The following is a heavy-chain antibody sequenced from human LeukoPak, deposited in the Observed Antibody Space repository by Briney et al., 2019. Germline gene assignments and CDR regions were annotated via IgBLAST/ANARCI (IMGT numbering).Heavy chain of an antibody. J-gene: IGHJ5*02. CDR1: GYTLTELS. Sequence: GASVKVSCKVSGYTLTELSMHWVRQAPGKGLEWMGGFDPEDGETIYAQKFQGRVTMTEDTSTDTAYMELSSLRSEDTAVYYCANAHTIFGVVIPRLDPWGQGTLVTVSS. CDR2: FDPEDGET. D-gene: IGHD3-3*01. V-gene: IGHV1-24*01. CDR3: ANAHTIFGVVIPRLDP.